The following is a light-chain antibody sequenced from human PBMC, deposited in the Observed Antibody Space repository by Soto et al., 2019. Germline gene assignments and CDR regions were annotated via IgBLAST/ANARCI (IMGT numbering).Light chain of an antibody. V-gene: IGLV2-8*01. CDR1: TNDVGGFNY. CDR2: EVD. Sequence: VLTQPPSASGSAGQSVTISCTGPTNDVGGFNYVSWYQQHPGRVPKLIIYEVDKRPSGVPDRFSGSKSGNTASLTVSGLQADDEADYYCTSYAGNSNYVFGTGTKVTVL. J-gene: IGLJ1*01. CDR3: TSYAGNSNYV.